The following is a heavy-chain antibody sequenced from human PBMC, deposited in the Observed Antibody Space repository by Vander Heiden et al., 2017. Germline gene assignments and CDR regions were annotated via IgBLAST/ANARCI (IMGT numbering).Heavy chain of an antibody. D-gene: IGHD1-26*01. CDR3: ARVNKGQKLDFDY. CDR1: GYTLTDYY. CDR2: INPNSGGT. Sequence: AQLVQSGAAGKKPGASLKVPSMASGYTLTDYYLHWVRKAPGQGLEWMGWINPNSGGTNYAQNVQGRVTMTRDTSISTAYMGLSRLRSDDTAVYYCARVNKGQKLDFDYWGQGTLVTVPS. J-gene: IGHJ4*02. V-gene: IGHV1-2*02.